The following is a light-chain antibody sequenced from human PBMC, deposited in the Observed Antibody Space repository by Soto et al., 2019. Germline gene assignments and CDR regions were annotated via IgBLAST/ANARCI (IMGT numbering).Light chain of an antibody. CDR3: QQRVSWPLT. V-gene: IGKV3-11*01. Sequence: EIVLTQSPATLSLSPGERATLSCRASQSVSSYLAWYQQKPGQAPRLLIYDASNRATGIPVRFSGSGSGTDFTLTIASLEPEDFAVYYCQQRVSWPLTFGQGTKVEIK. J-gene: IGKJ1*01. CDR1: QSVSSY. CDR2: DAS.